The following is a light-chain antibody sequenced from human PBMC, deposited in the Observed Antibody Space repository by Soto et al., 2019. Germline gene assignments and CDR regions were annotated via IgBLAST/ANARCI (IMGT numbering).Light chain of an antibody. J-gene: IGKJ1*01. Sequence: TLSLSPGEGVTLSCMASHRGTENSLAWYQQKPGQAPRLLIYAASTRAAAVPDRFSGSGSGTDFTLSISSLQSEDFAVYYCQQYDGWPRTFGQGTKVDIK. CDR3: QQYDGWPRT. V-gene: IGKV3-20*01. CDR1: HRGTENS. CDR2: AAS.